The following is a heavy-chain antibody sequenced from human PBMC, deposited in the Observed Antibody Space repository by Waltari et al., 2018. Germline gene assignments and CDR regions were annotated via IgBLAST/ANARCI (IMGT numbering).Heavy chain of an antibody. CDR3: ARQYYYDSSGDNAFDI. CDR1: GFTFSRYA. CDR2: ISGSGGST. D-gene: IGHD3-22*01. V-gene: IGHV3-23*01. J-gene: IGHJ3*02. Sequence: EVQLLESGGGLVQPGGSLRLSCAASGFTFSRYAMSWVRQAPGKGLEWVSGISGSGGSTYYADSVKGRFTISRDNSKNTLYLQMNSLRAEDTAVYYCARQYYYDSSGDNAFDIWGQGTMVTVSS.